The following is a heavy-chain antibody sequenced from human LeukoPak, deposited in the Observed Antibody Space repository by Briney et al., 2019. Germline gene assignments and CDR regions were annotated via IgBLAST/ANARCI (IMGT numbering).Heavy chain of an antibody. CDR3: ARRRSRRQPYNWFDP. J-gene: IGHJ5*02. V-gene: IGHV4-39*01. Sequence: SETLPLTCTVSGGSISSSSYYWGWIRQPPGKGLEWIGNIYYSGSTYYNPSLKSPVTISIDTSKNQFSLKLNSVTAADTAVYYCARRRSRRQPYNWFDPWGQGTLVTVSS. D-gene: IGHD1-1*01. CDR1: GGSISSSSYY. CDR2: IYYSGST.